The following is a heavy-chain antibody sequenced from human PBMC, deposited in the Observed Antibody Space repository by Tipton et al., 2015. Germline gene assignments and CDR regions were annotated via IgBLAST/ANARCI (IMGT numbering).Heavy chain of an antibody. CDR2: ISYSGST. Sequence: TLSLTCTVSGGSVSTSNYYWGWIRQSPGKGLEWIGYISYSGSTHYNPSLKRRVTISLDTSQNQFSLEVRSVTAADTAVYYCARVSYLNGRAFDIWGPGTLVTVSS. D-gene: IGHD3-16*02. V-gene: IGHV4-61*05. CDR1: GGSVSTSNYY. CDR3: ARVSYLNGRAFDI. J-gene: IGHJ3*02.